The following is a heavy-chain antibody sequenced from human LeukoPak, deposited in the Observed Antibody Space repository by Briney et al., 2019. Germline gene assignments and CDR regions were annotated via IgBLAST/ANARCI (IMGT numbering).Heavy chain of an antibody. CDR1: GFTFSSYG. D-gene: IGHD2-15*01. J-gene: IGHJ5*02. Sequence: PGGSLRLSCAASGFTFSSYGMHWVRQAPGKGLEWVAFIRYGGSNKYYADSVKGRFTISRDNSKNTLYLQMNSLRAEDTAVYYCAKDPGSAVAATNWFDPWGQGTLVTVSS. V-gene: IGHV3-30*02. CDR2: IRYGGSNK. CDR3: AKDPGSAVAATNWFDP.